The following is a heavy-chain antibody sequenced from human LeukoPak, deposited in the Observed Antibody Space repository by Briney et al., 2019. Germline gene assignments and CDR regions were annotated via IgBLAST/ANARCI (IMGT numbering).Heavy chain of an antibody. J-gene: IGHJ5*02. Sequence: SLKVSCKASVYTFTNYGLSWVRQAPGERREWRGRIIPILGQTNYTQKFHDRVTFTADKSTTTAYMELTSLNSEDTAIFYCVVSGYYYDWFDPWGEGPLVTV. CDR2: IIPILGQT. D-gene: IGHD3-3*01. V-gene: IGHV1-69*04. CDR1: VYTFTNYG. CDR3: VVSGYYYDWFDP.